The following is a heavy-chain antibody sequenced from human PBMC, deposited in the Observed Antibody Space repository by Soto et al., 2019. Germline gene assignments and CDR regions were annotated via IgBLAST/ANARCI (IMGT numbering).Heavy chain of an antibody. J-gene: IGHJ6*02. CDR2: IIPILGET. Sequence: QVQLVQSGAEVKKPGSSVRVSCKASGTIFSSYTISWVRQAPGQGLEWMGRIIPILGETNSAQKFQGRVKLXTDKSTNTAYMQLNSLRLEDTAVYYCARGLGGRMDDWGQGTTVTVSS. V-gene: IGHV1-69*08. D-gene: IGHD3-16*01. CDR3: ARGLGGRMDD. CDR1: GTIFSSYT.